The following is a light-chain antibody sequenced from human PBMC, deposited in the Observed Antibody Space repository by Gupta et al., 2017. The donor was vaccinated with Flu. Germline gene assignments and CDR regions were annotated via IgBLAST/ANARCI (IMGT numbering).Light chain of an antibody. CDR3: QQSDSAPRT. V-gene: IGKV1-39*01. Sequence: ILMTQSPSSLSASVGDRVTLTCRASQSISSYLNWYQQKPGNAPNLLIYATSRVQSGVPPRSSRRGSGTDFTLTISSLQPEDFATYYCQQSDSAPRTFGQGTKVEIK. J-gene: IGKJ1*01. CDR1: QSISSY. CDR2: ATS.